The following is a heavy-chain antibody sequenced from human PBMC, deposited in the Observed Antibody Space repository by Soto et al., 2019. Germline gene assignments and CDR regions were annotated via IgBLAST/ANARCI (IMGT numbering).Heavy chain of an antibody. J-gene: IGHJ6*03. CDR1: GFSLSTSGMC. CDR2: IDWDDDK. CDR3: ARNKGYYYYYMDV. Sequence: SGPKLGNPTQSLTLTCRFCGFSLSTSGMCVSWIRQPPGKALEWLARIDWDDDKYYSTSLKTRLTISKDTSKNQVVLTMTNMDPVDTATYYCARNKGYYYYYMDVWGKGTTVTVSS. V-gene: IGHV2-70*11.